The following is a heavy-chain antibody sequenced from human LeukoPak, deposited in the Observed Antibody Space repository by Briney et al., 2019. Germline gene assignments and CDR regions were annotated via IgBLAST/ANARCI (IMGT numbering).Heavy chain of an antibody. CDR3: AKGTSTWALDP. CDR2: ISGDGGST. CDR1: GFTFDDYC. Sequence: GSLKLSCAASGFTFDDYCMHWVRQASGKGLEWVSLISGDGGSTYHADSVKGRFTISRDNSKNSLYLQMNSLRTEDTALYYCAKGTSTWALDPWGQGTLVTVSS. J-gene: IGHJ5*02. D-gene: IGHD1-1*01. V-gene: IGHV3-43*02.